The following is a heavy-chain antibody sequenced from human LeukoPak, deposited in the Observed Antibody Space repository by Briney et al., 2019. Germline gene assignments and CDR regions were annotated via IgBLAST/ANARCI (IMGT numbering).Heavy chain of an antibody. Sequence: ASVKVSCKASGGTFSSYAISWVRQAPGQGLEWMGGIIPIFGTANYAQKFQGRVTITADESTSTAYMELSSLRSEDTAVYYCATPTGGNYDSSGYADAFDIWGQGTMVTVSS. CDR3: ATPTGGNYDSSGYADAFDI. CDR1: GGTFSSYA. V-gene: IGHV1-69*13. D-gene: IGHD3-22*01. CDR2: IIPIFGTA. J-gene: IGHJ3*02.